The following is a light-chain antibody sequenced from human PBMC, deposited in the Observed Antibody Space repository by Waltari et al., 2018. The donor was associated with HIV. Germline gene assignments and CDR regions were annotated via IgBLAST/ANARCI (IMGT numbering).Light chain of an antibody. V-gene: IGLV3-21*04. CDR1: NIGGKL. Sequence: SYALTQPPSVSVAPGKTARITWGGDNIGGKLVHWYQQKPGQAPVLVICDDSDRPSGIPERFSGSNSGNTATLTISRVEGGDEADYYCQVWVDSRDVAVIFGGGTKLTVL. CDR2: DDS. J-gene: IGLJ2*01. CDR3: QVWVDSRDVAVI.